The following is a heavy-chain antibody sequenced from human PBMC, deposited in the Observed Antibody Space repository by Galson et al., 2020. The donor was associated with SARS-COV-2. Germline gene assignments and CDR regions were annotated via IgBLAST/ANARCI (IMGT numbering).Heavy chain of an antibody. CDR1: GFTFSSYA. J-gene: IGHJ4*02. CDR2: ISGSGGST. CDR3: AKDARALLWFGELLIDY. V-gene: IGHV3-23*01. Sequence: GGSLRLSCAASGFTFSSYAMSWVRQAPGKGLEWVSAISGSGGSTYYADSVKGRFTISRDNSKNTLYLQMNSLRAEDTAVYYCAKDARALLWFGELLIDYWGQGTLVTVSS. D-gene: IGHD3-10*01.